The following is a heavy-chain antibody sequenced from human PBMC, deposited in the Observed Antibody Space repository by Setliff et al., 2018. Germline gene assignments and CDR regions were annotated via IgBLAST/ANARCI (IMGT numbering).Heavy chain of an antibody. D-gene: IGHD3-22*01. CDR1: GYIFTSYG. CDR3: VREGVDSRSSTDYRYYMDV. V-gene: IGHV1-69*05. J-gene: IGHJ6*03. CDR2: IIPIFGTA. Sequence: ASVKVSCKASGYIFTSYGISWVRQAPGQGLERMGWIIPIFGTANYAQNFQGRVTIMTDESTSTAFMELSSLRSEDTAVYYCVREGVDSRSSTDYRYYMDVWGKGTTVTVSS.